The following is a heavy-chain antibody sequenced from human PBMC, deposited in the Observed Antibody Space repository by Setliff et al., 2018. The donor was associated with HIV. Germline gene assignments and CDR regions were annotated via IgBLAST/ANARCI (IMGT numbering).Heavy chain of an antibody. V-gene: IGHV4-59*08. D-gene: IGHD3-9*01. Sequence: SETLSLTCTVSGGSISSYYWSWIRQPPGKGLEWIGYIYYSGSTNYNPPLKSRVTISVDTSKNQFSLKLSSVTAADTAVYYCARGVRGYGEIRYFFYYYDMDVGGKGTTVTVSS. J-gene: IGHJ6*03. CDR1: GGSISSYY. CDR3: ARGVRGYGEIRYFFYYYDMDV. CDR2: IYYSGST.